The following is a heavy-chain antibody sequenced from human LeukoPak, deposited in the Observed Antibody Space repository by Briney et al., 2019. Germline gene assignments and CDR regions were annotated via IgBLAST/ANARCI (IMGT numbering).Heavy chain of an antibody. V-gene: IGHV4-34*01. J-gene: IGHJ4*02. CDR1: GGSFSGYY. D-gene: IGHD6-19*01. CDR3: ARGGRSSGWYSVY. Sequence: SETLSLTCAVYGGSFSGYYWSWIRQPPGKGLEWIGEINHSGSTNYNPSLKSRVTISVDTSKSQFSLKLSSVTAADTAVYYCARGGRSSGWYSVYWGQGTLVTVSS. CDR2: INHSGST.